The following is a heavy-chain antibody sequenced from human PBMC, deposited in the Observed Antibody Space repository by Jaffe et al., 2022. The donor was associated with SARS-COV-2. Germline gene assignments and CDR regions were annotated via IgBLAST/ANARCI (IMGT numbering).Heavy chain of an antibody. CDR2: IYYSGST. D-gene: IGHD6-13*01. J-gene: IGHJ4*02. Sequence: QVQLQESGPGLVKPSETLSLTCTVSGGSISSYYWSWIRQPPGKGLEWIGYIYYSGSTNYNPSLKSRVTISVDTSKNQFSLKLSSVTAADTAVYYCARSPLDSSSWFNFDYWGQGTLVTVSS. V-gene: IGHV4-59*01. CDR1: GGSISSYY. CDR3: ARSPLDSSSWFNFDY.